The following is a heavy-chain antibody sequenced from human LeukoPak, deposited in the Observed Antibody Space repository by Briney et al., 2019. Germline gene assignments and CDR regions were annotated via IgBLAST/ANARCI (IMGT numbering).Heavy chain of an antibody. D-gene: IGHD1-7*01. CDR2: ISFDGDTK. CDR3: PRHPVASYSCTGTPFYPNFYFDS. CDR1: GFTFMDYF. J-gene: IGHJ4*02. Sequence: GGSLRLSCAASGFTFMDYFMSWIRQSPGKGLEWISYISFDGDTKNYADSVKDRFTISMDNAKKSLYLQMTSLTADDTAVYFCPRHPVASYSCTGTPFYPNFYFDSWGQGALVTVSS. V-gene: IGHV3-11*01.